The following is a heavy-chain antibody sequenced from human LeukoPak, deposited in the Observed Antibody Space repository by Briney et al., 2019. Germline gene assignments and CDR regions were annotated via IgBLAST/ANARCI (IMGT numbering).Heavy chain of an antibody. V-gene: IGHV4-39*01. J-gene: IGHJ1*01. CDR3: ARHVVVSATRYFHL. D-gene: IGHD2-21*02. Sequence: SESLSLTCTVSGGSVSNNTNYWAWIRQPPGKGPVWIGHVYYTGITYYNPSLRSRVSISVDTSKNQFSLTLHSVTAADTAVYYCARHVVVSATRYFHLWGQGTLVIVSS. CDR2: VYYTGIT. CDR1: GGSVSNNTNY.